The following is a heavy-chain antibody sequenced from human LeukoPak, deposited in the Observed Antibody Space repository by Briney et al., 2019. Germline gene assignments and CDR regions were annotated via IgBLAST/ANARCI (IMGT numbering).Heavy chain of an antibody. CDR1: GFTFSSYA. CDR2: ISGSGGST. D-gene: IGHD1-1*01. CDR3: AKIWNDVPHFDY. Sequence: PGGSLRLSCAASGFTFSSYAMSWVRQAPGKGLEWVSAISGSGGSTYYADSVKGRFTISRDNSKNTLYLQMNSLRAEDTAVYHYAKIWNDVPHFDYWGQGTLVTVSS. J-gene: IGHJ4*02. V-gene: IGHV3-23*01.